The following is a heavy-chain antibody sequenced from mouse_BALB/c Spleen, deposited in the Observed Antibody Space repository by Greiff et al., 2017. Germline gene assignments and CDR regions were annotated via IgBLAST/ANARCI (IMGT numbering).Heavy chain of an antibody. V-gene: IGHV1-18*01. CDR1: GYTFTDYN. J-gene: IGHJ4*01. Sequence: GQLQQSGPELVKPGASVKIPCKASGYTFTDYNMDWVKQSHGKSLEWIGDINPNNGGTIYNQKFKGKATLTVDKSSSTAYMELRSLTSEDTAVYYCVWLLHAMDYWGQGTSVTVSS. D-gene: IGHD2-2*01. CDR2: INPNNGGT. CDR3: VWLLHAMDY.